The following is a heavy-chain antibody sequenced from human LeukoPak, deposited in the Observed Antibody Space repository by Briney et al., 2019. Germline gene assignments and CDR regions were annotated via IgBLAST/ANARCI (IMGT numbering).Heavy chain of an antibody. CDR3: ARDVWFGELSPYYYYGMDA. D-gene: IGHD3-10*01. V-gene: IGHV4-39*07. J-gene: IGHJ6*02. CDR2: IYSSGST. CDR1: GGSISSSSYY. Sequence: PSGTLSLTCTVSGGSISSSSYYWGWIRQPPGKGLEWIGSIYSSGSTYYNPSLKSRVTISGDTSKNQFSLKLSSVTAADTAVYYCARDVWFGELSPYYYYGMDAWGQGTTVTVSS.